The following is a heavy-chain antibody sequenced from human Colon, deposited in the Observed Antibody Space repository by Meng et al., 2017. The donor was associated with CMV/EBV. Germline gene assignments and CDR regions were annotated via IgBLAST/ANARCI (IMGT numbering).Heavy chain of an antibody. CDR2: IYYSGST. CDR1: GGSISSSSYY. CDR3: ARDLGRGSSWNGGMDV. J-gene: IGHJ6*02. D-gene: IGHD6-13*01. V-gene: IGHV4-39*07. Sequence: SETLSLTCTVSGGSISSSSYYWGWIRQPPGKGLEWIGSIYYSGSTYYNPSLKSRVTISVDTSKNQFSLKLSSVTAADTAVYYCARDLGRGSSWNGGMDVWGQGTTVTVSS.